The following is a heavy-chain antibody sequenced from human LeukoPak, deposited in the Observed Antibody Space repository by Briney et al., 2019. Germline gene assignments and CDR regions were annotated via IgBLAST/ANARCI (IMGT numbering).Heavy chain of an antibody. V-gene: IGHV4-4*02. CDR3: ARLRLRLGELSP. CDR1: GGSISSSNW. J-gene: IGHJ5*02. D-gene: IGHD3-16*02. Sequence: KPSETLSLTCAVSGGSISSSNWWSWVRQPPGKGLEWIGEIYHSGSTNYKPSLKSRVTISVDTSKNQFSLKLSSVTAADTAVYYCARLRLRLGELSPWGQGTLVTVSS. CDR2: IYHSGST.